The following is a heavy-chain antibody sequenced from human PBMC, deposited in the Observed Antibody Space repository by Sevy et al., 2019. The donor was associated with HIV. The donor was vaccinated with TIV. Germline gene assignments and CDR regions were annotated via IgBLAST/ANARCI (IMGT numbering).Heavy chain of an antibody. CDR2: IKEDGSMI. V-gene: IGHV3-7*01. J-gene: IGHJ4*02. CDR3: VRAIGAAGSY. Sequence: GGSLRLSCAASGFSLNSYWMSWVRQAPGKGLEWVANIKEDGSMIYYVDSVKGRFTISRDNAKNSVYLQMTSLRAEDAALYYCVRAIGAAGSYWGQGTLVTVSS. D-gene: IGHD6-13*01. CDR1: GFSLNSYW.